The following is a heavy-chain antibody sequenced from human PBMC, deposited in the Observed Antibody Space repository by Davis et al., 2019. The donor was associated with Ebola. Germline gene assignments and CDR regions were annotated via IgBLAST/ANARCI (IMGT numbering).Heavy chain of an antibody. Sequence: GGSLRLSCAASGFTFSGSAMHWVRQASGKGLEWVGRIRSKANSYATAYAASVKGRFTISRDDSNNTAYLQINSLKTEDTAVYYCTHSMTTSDYWGQGTLVTVSS. CDR1: GFTFSGSA. D-gene: IGHD4-11*01. V-gene: IGHV3-73*01. CDR2: IRSKANSYAT. CDR3: THSMTTSDY. J-gene: IGHJ4*02.